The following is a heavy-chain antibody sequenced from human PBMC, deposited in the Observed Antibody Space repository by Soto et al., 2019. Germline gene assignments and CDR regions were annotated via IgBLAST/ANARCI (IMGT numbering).Heavy chain of an antibody. CDR3: ARHPQNPDYRDSSGS. J-gene: IGHJ5*02. CDR2: IYYGGRT. Sequence: QVQLQESGPGLVKPSETLSLTCIVSGASISDYYWSWNRQPPGKGLEWIGYIYYGGRTNYNPALNSRVARSVDTSNDQFSLTLTSVSAADTGVYFCARHPQNPDYRDSSGSWGQATMVTVSP. CDR1: GASISDYY. V-gene: IGHV4-59*08. D-gene: IGHD4-17*01.